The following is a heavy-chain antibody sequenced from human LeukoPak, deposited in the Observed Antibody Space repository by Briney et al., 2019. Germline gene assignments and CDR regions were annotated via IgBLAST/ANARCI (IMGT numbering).Heavy chain of an antibody. CDR2: INHSGST. CDR3: ARGRNCYDSSGYMNFQH. V-gene: IGHV4-34*01. J-gene: IGHJ1*01. CDR1: GGSFSGYY. Sequence: SETLSLTCAVYGGSFSGYYWSWIRQPPGKGLEWIGEINHSGSTNYNPSLKSRVTISVDTSKNQFSLKLSSVTAADTAVYYCARGRNCYDSSGYMNFQHWGQGTLVTVSS. D-gene: IGHD3-22*01.